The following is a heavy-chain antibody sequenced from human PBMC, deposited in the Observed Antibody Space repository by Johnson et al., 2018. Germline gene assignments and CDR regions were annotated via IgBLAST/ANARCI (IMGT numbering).Heavy chain of an antibody. CDR1: GGTFSSYA. CDR3: AGGSGSSSRRYYYGMDV. J-gene: IGHJ6*02. V-gene: IGHV1-69*01. Sequence: QVQLVQSGAKVKKPGSSVKVSCKASGGTFSSYAISWVRQAPGQGLEWMGGIIPLFGTANYAQKFQGRVTITADESTSTAYMELSSLRSEDTAVYYCAGGSGSSSRRYYYGMDVWGQGTTVTVSS. CDR2: IIPLFGTA. D-gene: IGHD6-6*01.